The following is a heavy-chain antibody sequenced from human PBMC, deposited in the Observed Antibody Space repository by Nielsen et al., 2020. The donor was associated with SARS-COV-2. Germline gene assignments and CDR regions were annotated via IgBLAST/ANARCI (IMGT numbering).Heavy chain of an antibody. CDR3: ARRPSSITIFGVVSGWYFDL. D-gene: IGHD3-3*01. Sequence: SETLSLTCTVSGASISSSSFYWGWIRQSPGQGLEWIGCIYYNGNTYYNPSLKSRVTISVDTSTSQFSLKLSSVTAADTAVYYCARRPSSITIFGVVSGWYFDLWGRGTLVTVSS. CDR2: IYYNGNT. V-gene: IGHV4-39*01. CDR1: GASISSSSFY. J-gene: IGHJ2*01.